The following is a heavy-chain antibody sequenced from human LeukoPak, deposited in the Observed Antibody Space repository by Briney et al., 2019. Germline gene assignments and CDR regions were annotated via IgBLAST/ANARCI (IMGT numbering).Heavy chain of an antibody. CDR3: ASTNRPGYYYYYGMDV. CDR1: GYTFTGYY. CDR2: IIPIFGTA. D-gene: IGHD2/OR15-2a*01. J-gene: IGHJ6*02. Sequence: SVKVSCKASGYTFTGYYMHWVRQAPGQGLEWMGGIIPIFGTANYAQKFQGRVTITTDESTSTAYMELSSLRSEDTAVYYCASTNRPGYYYYYGMDVWGQGTTVTVSS. V-gene: IGHV1-69*05.